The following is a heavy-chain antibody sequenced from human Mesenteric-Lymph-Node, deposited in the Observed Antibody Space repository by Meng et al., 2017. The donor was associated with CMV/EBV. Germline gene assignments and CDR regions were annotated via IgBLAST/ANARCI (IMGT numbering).Heavy chain of an antibody. V-gene: IGHV4-34*01. Sequence: LQQGGAGLFKPSETLSLPCAVYGGSFSGYYWSWIRQPPGKGLEWIGEINHSGSTNYNPSLKSRVTISVDTSKNQFSLKLSSVTAADTAVYYCARHQRWLKSEGGFNYWGQGTLVTVSS. CDR2: INHSGST. CDR1: GGSFSGYY. CDR3: ARHQRWLKSEGGFNY. J-gene: IGHJ4*02. D-gene: IGHD4-23*01.